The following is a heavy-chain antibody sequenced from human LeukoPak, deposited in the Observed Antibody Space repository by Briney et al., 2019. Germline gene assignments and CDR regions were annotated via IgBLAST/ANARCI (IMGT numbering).Heavy chain of an antibody. J-gene: IGHJ4*02. CDR1: GFTFSTYA. CDR2: VSYDGSNK. D-gene: IGHD3-10*01. Sequence: GRSLRLSCAASGFTFSTYAMHWVRQAPGKGLEWVAIVSYDGSNKYYADSVKGRFTISRDNSKNTLNLQMNSLRAEDTAVYYCARDPPVRGLIGYYFDYWGQGTLVTVSS. CDR3: ARDPPVRGLIGYYFDY. V-gene: IGHV3-30-3*01.